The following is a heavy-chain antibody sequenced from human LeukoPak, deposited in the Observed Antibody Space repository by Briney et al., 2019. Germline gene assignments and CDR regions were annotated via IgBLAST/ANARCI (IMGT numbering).Heavy chain of an antibody. D-gene: IGHD5-12*01. CDR1: GYTFTSNY. CDR3: ARDRGFDSGYDYWFDP. Sequence: ASVKVSCKAFGYTFTSNYMHWVRQAPGQGPEWMGVISPSGGSTTYAQKFQGRVTMTRDTSTSTVYMELSSLRSEDTAVYYCARDRGFDSGYDYWFDPWGQGTLVTVSS. V-gene: IGHV1-46*01. CDR2: ISPSGGST. J-gene: IGHJ5*02.